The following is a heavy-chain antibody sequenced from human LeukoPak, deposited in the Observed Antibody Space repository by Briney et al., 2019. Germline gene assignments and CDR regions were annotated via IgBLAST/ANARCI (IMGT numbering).Heavy chain of an antibody. J-gene: IGHJ4*02. CDR2: IYYSGST. CDR3: ARHKFPAYYYGSGGYPPDY. V-gene: IGHV4-39*01. D-gene: IGHD3-10*01. CDR1: GGSISSSSYY. Sequence: SETLSLTCTVSGGSISSSSYYWGWIRQPPGKGLEWIGSIYYSGSTYYNPSLKSRVTISVGTSKNQFSLKLSSVTAADTAVYYCARHKFPAYYYGSGGYPPDYWGQGTLVTVSS.